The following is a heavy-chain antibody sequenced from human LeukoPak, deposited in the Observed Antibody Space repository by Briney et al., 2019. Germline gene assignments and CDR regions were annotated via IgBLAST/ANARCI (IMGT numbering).Heavy chain of an antibody. CDR2: INWNGGST. CDR1: GFTFDDYD. J-gene: IGHJ4*02. CDR3: ARAALGYCSSTSCYGDY. D-gene: IGHD2-2*01. Sequence: GGSLRLSSAASGFTFDDYDMSWVRQAPGKGLEWVSGINWNGGSTGYADSVKGRFTISRDNAKNSLYLQMNSLRAEDTALYYCARAALGYCSSTSCYGDYWGQGTLVTVSS. V-gene: IGHV3-20*04.